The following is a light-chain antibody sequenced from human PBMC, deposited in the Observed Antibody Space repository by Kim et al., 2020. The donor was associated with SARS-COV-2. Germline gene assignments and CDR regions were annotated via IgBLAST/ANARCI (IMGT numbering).Light chain of an antibody. V-gene: IGKV3-20*01. J-gene: IGKJ4*01. CDR1: QSVSNNY. CDR3: QRYGSSPLT. Sequence: LSPGQRATLSCRASQSVSNNYLAWYQQKPGQAPRMFIYGASRRVTGIPDRISGSGSGTDFTLTISRLETEDFAVYYCQRYGSSPLTFGGGTKLEI. CDR2: GAS.